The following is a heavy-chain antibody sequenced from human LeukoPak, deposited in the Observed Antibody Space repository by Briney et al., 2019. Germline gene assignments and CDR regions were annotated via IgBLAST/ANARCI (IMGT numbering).Heavy chain of an antibody. J-gene: IGHJ4*02. CDR2: ISAHDGGT. V-gene: IGHV1-2*02. Sequence: ASVKVSRKASGYPFSGYKIHWVRQAPGQGLEWMGWISAHDGGTNYARKFQGRITMARDTSISTAYIEVSRLRSDDTAEYYCAIELSGDGNFDYWGRGTLVTVSS. CDR1: GYPFSGYK. D-gene: IGHD1-26*01. CDR3: AIELSGDGNFDY.